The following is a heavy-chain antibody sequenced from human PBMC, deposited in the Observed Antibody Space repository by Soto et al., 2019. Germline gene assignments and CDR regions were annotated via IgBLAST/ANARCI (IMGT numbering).Heavy chain of an antibody. CDR2: IYHTGVT. CDR3: ARVVAFQNTGYYYFDS. Sequence: NPSETLSLTCTVSGDSITTGVNYWSWIRQPPGKGLEWMGYIYHTGVTYNNPSLKGRPTLSVDTSKNQFSLSLTSVTAADTAVYYCARVVAFQNTGYYYFDSWGQGGLVTVSS. CDR1: GDSITTGVNY. D-gene: IGHD3-9*01. J-gene: IGHJ4*02. V-gene: IGHV4-30-4*01.